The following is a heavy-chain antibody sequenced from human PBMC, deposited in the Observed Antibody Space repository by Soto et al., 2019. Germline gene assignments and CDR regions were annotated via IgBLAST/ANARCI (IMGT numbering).Heavy chain of an antibody. CDR1: GGTFGSHT. CDR3: ARIATLTSHNTSGTDLDF. D-gene: IGHD1-26*01. J-gene: IGHJ4*02. Sequence: QVQLVQSGAEVKKPGSSVRVSCKVSGGTFGSHTFTWVRQAPGQGLEWMGEIIPVVNAANYAQRFQDRVTITEDRSGTTVSWELSRLTSADMATYYCARIATLTSHNTSGTDLDFWGQGTLVIVSS. V-gene: IGHV1-69*06. CDR2: IIPVVNAA.